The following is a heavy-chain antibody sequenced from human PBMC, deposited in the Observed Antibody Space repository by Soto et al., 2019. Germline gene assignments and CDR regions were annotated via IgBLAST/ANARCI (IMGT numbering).Heavy chain of an antibody. V-gene: IGHV4-31*03. D-gene: IGHD5-12*01. CDR3: ARDQKCVAGYYYGMDV. Sequence: SETLSLTGTVSGGSISSGGYYWSWIRQHPGKGLEWIGYIYYSWSTYYNPSLKSRVTIAVDTSKNQFYLKLSSVTAADTAVYYCARDQKCVAGYYYGMDVWGQGTTVTVSS. J-gene: IGHJ6*02. CDR2: IYYSWST. CDR1: GGSISSGGYY.